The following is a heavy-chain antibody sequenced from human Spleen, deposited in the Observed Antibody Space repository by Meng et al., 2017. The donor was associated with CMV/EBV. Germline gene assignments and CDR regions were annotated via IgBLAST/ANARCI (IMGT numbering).Heavy chain of an antibody. Sequence: GGSLRLSCAASGFTFSSVSYSYMRWVRQAPGKGLEWVANIKQDGSEKYYVDSVKGRFTISRDNAKNSLYLQMNSLRAEDTAVYYCARGGAQWLVRGFFFIWGQGTMVTVSS. J-gene: IGHJ3*02. V-gene: IGHV3-7*01. CDR1: GFTFSSVSYSY. CDR2: IKQDGSEK. CDR3: ARGGAQWLVRGFFFI. D-gene: IGHD6-19*01.